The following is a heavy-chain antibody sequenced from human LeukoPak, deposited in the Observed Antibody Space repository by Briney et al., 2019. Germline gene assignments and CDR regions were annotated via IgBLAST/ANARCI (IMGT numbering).Heavy chain of an antibody. J-gene: IGHJ6*02. CDR1: GGSISSYY. V-gene: IGHV4-59*08. CDR3: ARHSLYYYYYGMDV. Sequence: PSETLSLTCTVSGGSISSYYWSWIRQRPGKGLEWIGYIYYSGSTNYNPSLKSRVTISVDTSKNQFSLKLSSVTAADTAVYYCARHSLYYYYYGMDVWGQGTTVTVSS. CDR2: IYYSGST.